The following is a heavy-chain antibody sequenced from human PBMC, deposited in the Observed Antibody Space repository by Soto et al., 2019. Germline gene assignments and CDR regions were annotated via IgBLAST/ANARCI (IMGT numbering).Heavy chain of an antibody. Sequence: GGSLRLSCAASGFTFSSYSMNWVRQAPGKGLEWVSSISSSSSYIYYADSVKGRFTISRDNAKNSLYLQMNGLRAEDTAVYYCARDGGLGGSIVVVPAAMRSYYMDVWGKGTTVTVSS. CDR3: ARDGGLGGSIVVVPAAMRSYYMDV. J-gene: IGHJ6*03. CDR1: GFTFSSYS. CDR2: ISSSSSYI. V-gene: IGHV3-21*01. D-gene: IGHD2-2*01.